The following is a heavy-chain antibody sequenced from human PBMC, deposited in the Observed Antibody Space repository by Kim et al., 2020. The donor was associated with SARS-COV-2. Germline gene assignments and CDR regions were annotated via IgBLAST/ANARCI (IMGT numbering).Heavy chain of an antibody. CDR2: IYSGGST. D-gene: IGHD3-10*01. V-gene: IGHV3-53*01. Sequence: GGSLRLSCAASGFTVSSNYMSWVRQAPGKGLEWVSVIYSGGSTYYADSVKGRFTISRDNSKNTLYLQMNSLRAEDTAVYYCAREVGWGDYYYGSLERDGMDVWGQGTTVTVSS. CDR3: AREVGWGDYYYGSLERDGMDV. J-gene: IGHJ6*02. CDR1: GFTVSSNY.